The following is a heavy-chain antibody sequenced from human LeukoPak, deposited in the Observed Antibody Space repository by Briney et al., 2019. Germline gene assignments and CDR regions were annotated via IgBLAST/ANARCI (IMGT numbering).Heavy chain of an antibody. CDR2: TYYSGTTST. J-gene: IGHJ3*02. Sequence: SETLSLTCTVSGGSVSSYHWSWIRQPPGKGLEWIGYTYYSGTTSTNYNPSLKSRVTISIDTSKNQFSLNLDSLSAADTAVYYCVRGAVTSGGVFDIWGQGTMVTVSS. CDR1: GGSVSSYH. V-gene: IGHV4-59*02. D-gene: IGHD2-21*02. CDR3: VRGAVTSGGVFDI.